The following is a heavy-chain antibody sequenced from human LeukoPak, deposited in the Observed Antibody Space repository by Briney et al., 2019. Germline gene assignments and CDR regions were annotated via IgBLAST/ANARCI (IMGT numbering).Heavy chain of an antibody. CDR2: ISGSGDST. V-gene: IGHV3-23*01. CDR3: ARDRRGEYYFDY. CDR1: GFTFSSYS. Sequence: GGSLRLPCAASGFTFSSYSMNWVRQAPGKGLEWVSGISGSGDSTYSAGSVKGQFTISRDNSKNMLYLQMNSLRADDTAVYYCARDRRGEYYFDYWGQGTLVTVSS. D-gene: IGHD3-10*01. J-gene: IGHJ4*02.